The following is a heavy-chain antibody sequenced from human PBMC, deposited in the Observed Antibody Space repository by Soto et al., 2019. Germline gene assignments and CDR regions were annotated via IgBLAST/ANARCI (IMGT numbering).Heavy chain of an antibody. CDR3: ARLAPLFDSRLPYYDYGMDV. D-gene: IGHD5-12*01. V-gene: IGHV5-10-1*01. Sequence: GASLKISSKGSGYRFTTYCISWVRQMPGKGLEWMGRIDPSDSYTNYSPSFQGHVTISADKSISTAYLQWSSLKASDTAMYYCARLAPLFDSRLPYYDYGMDVCGQGTTVTLSS. CDR1: GYRFTTYC. J-gene: IGHJ6*02. CDR2: IDPSDSYT.